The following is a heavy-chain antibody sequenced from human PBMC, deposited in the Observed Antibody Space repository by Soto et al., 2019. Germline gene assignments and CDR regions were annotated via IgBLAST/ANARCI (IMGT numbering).Heavy chain of an antibody. CDR2: ISYDGSNK. D-gene: IGHD5-12*01. V-gene: IGHV3-30*18. CDR1: GFTFSSYG. J-gene: IGHJ4*02. CDR3: AKDVVATIWGIDY. Sequence: QVQLVESGGGVVQPGRSLRLSCAASGFTFSSYGMHWVRQAPGKGLGWVAVISYDGSNKYYAASVKGRFTISRDNSKNTLYLQMNSLRAEDTAVYYCAKDVVATIWGIDYWGQGTLVTVSS.